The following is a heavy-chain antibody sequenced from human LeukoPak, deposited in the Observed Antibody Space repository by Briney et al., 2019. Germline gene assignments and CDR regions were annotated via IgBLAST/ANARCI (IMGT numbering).Heavy chain of an antibody. Sequence: SETLSLTCAVSGASMNDYYWSWIRQTPGKGLEWIGHVHHSFSSNFSPSLKSRVTMSMDTSKSQFSLRVTSVTAADTAVYYCACYSVLGRTFYCWGQGTQVTVSS. CDR2: VHHSFSS. V-gene: IGHV4-59*01. CDR1: GASMNDYY. J-gene: IGHJ4*02. CDR3: ACYSVLGRTFYC. D-gene: IGHD4-11*01.